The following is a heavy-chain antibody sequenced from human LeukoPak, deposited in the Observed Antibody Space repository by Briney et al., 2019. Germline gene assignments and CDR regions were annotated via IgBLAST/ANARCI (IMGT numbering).Heavy chain of an antibody. CDR3: ARDRGRKRVRFVELAPRGYYYAMDV. J-gene: IGHJ6*02. CDR1: GFTFSTFG. Sequence: GGSLRLSCAVSGFTFSTFGLHWVRQAPGKGLEWLAVVSFEGKYTYYADSVKGRFTISRDNSKSTAYLQMNTLRAEDTALYFCARDRGRKRVRFVELAPRGYYYAMDVWGQGTTVTVS. D-gene: IGHD1-1*01. CDR2: VSFEGKYT. V-gene: IGHV3-30*03.